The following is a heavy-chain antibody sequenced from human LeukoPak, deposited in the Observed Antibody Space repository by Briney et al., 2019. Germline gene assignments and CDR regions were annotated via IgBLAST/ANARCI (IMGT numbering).Heavy chain of an antibody. CDR1: GFTVSSNY. CDR2: IYSGGST. D-gene: IGHD1-26*01. V-gene: IGHV3-53*01. Sequence: GGSLRLSCAASGFTVSSNYMSWVRQAPGKGLEWVSVIYSGGSTYYADSVTGRFTISRDNSKNTLYLQMNSLRAEDTAVYYCARCSTVGSYYFHCWGQGTLVTVSS. J-gene: IGHJ4*02. CDR3: ARCSTVGSYYFHC.